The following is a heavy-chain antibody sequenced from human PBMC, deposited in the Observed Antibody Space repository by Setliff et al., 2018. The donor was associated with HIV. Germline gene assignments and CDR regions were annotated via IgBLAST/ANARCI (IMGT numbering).Heavy chain of an antibody. CDR2: IHQSGST. V-gene: IGHV4-38-2*02. CDR1: GYSISSGYY. Sequence: SETLSLTCTVSGYSISSGYYWGWIRQPPGKGLEWIGSIHQSGSTYYNSSLKSRVTMSVDTSKNKFSLKLSSVTAADTAVCYCARDLGSAYSYAQGRFDPWGQGTLVTVSS. J-gene: IGHJ5*02. CDR3: ARDLGSAYSYAQGRFDP. D-gene: IGHD5-18*01.